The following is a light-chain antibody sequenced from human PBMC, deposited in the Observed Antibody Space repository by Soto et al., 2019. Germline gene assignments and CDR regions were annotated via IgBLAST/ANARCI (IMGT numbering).Light chain of an antibody. J-gene: IGLJ1*01. CDR2: EVT. Sequence: QSALAQPASVSGSPGQSITISCTGTSSDVGSYNLVSWYQQHPGKAPKLMIYEVTNRPSGVSSRFSGSKSGNTAPLTISGLQAEDEADYYCSSYTVSVAPYVFGTGTKVTVL. CDR1: SSDVGSYNL. V-gene: IGLV2-14*02. CDR3: SSYTVSVAPYV.